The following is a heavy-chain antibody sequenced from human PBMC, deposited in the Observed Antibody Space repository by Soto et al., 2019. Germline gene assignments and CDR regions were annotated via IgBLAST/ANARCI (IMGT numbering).Heavy chain of an antibody. V-gene: IGHV4-59*08. Sequence: PSEPLSLTCTVSGGSISSYYWSWIRQPPGKGLEWIGFIYYSVSTNYTPSLKSRVTISVDTSKNQFSLKLSSVTAADTAVYYCARQAAAGPNYYYYMDVWGKGTTVTVSS. CDR1: GGSISSYY. D-gene: IGHD6-13*01. CDR2: IYYSVST. CDR3: ARQAAAGPNYYYYMDV. J-gene: IGHJ6*03.